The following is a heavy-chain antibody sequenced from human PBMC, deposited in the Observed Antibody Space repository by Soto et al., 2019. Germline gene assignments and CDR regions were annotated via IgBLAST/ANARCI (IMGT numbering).Heavy chain of an antibody. CDR3: AKDRMVRGVAFDY. CDR1: GFTFSSYA. D-gene: IGHD3-10*01. J-gene: IGHJ4*02. V-gene: IGHV3-23*01. Sequence: GESLKISCAASGFTFSSYAMSWVRQAPGKGLEWVSAISGSGGSTYYADSVKGRFTISRDNSKNTLYLQMNSLRAEDTAVYYCAKDRMVRGVAFDYWGQGTLVTVSS. CDR2: ISGSGGST.